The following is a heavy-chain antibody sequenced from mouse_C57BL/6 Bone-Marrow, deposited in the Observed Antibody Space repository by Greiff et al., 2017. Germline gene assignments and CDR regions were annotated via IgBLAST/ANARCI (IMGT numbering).Heavy chain of an antibody. CDR1: GYTFTSYW. CDR3: ARSRGFAY. J-gene: IGHJ3*01. V-gene: IGHV1-69*01. CDR2: IDPSDSST. Sequence: QVQLQQPGAELVMPGASVKLSCKASGYTFTSYWMHWVQQRPGQGLEWLGEIDPSDSSTNYNQKFKCKSTLTVDKSSSTAYMQLSSLTSEDSAVYYCARSRGFAYWGQGTLVTVSA.